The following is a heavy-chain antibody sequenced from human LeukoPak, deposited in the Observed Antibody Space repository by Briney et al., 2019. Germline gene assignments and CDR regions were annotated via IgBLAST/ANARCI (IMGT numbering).Heavy chain of an antibody. Sequence: GGSLRLSCAASGFTFSSYAMSWVRQAPGKGLEWVSAISGSGGSTYYADSVKGRFTISRDNSKNTLYLQMNSLRAEDTAVYYCAKDRGGPDPRLYYYMDVWGKGTTVTVSS. CDR2: ISGSGGST. CDR3: AKDRGGPDPRLYYYMDV. D-gene: IGHD3-16*01. J-gene: IGHJ6*03. V-gene: IGHV3-23*01. CDR1: GFTFSSYA.